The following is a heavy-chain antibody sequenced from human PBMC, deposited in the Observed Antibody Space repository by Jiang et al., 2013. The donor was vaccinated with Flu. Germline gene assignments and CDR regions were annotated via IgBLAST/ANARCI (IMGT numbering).Heavy chain of an antibody. D-gene: IGHD2-15*01. J-gene: IGHJ2*01. Sequence: FQGRVTITRDTSASTAYMELSSLRSEDTAVYYCARDSGVIRFEYFDLWGRGTLVSVSS. V-gene: IGHV1-3*01. CDR3: ARDSGVIRFEYFDL.